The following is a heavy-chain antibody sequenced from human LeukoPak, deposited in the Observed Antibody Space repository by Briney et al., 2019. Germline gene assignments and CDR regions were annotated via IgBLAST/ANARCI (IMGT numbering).Heavy chain of an antibody. J-gene: IGHJ6*02. CDR3: ARDFYCSGGSCYSPYYYGMDV. D-gene: IGHD2-15*01. CDR2: ISSSSSYI. Sequence: GGSLRLSCAASGFTFSSYSMNWVRQAPGKGLERASSISSSSSYIYYADSVKGRFTISRDNAKNSLYLQMNSLRAEDTAVYYCARDFYCSGGSCYSPYYYGMDVWGQGTTVTVSS. V-gene: IGHV3-21*01. CDR1: GFTFSSYS.